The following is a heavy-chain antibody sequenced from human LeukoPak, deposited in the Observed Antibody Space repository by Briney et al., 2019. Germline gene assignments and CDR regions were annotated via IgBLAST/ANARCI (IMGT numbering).Heavy chain of an antibody. CDR3: ARQLSPSYYDSSGFSYPDY. D-gene: IGHD3-22*01. V-gene: IGHV3-33*08. J-gene: IGHJ4*02. CDR2: IWHDGSNK. CDR1: GFTFSSYA. Sequence: GGSLRLSCAASGFTFSSYAMSWVRQAPGKGLEGVAVIWHDGSNKYYAGSVKGRFTISRDNSKNTLYLQMNSLRAEDTAIYYCARQLSPSYYDSSGFSYPDYWGQGTLVTVSS.